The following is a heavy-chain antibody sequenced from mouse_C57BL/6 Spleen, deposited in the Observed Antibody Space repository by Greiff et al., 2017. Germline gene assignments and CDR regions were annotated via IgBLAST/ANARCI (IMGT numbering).Heavy chain of an antibody. CDR3: ARDYGGYAMDY. CDR2: IHPNSGST. V-gene: IGHV1-64*01. Sequence: QVQLQQSGAELVKPGASVKLSCKASGYTFTSYWMHWVKQRPGQGLEWIGMIHPNSGSTNYNEKFKSKATLTVDKSSSTAYMQLSSLTSEDSAVYYCARDYGGYAMDYWGQGTSVTVSS. J-gene: IGHJ4*01. D-gene: IGHD1-1*01. CDR1: GYTFTSYW.